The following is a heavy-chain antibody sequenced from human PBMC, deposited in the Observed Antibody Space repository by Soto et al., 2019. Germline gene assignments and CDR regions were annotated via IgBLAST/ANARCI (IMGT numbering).Heavy chain of an antibody. CDR1: VYTFTSDA. J-gene: IGHJ3*02. V-gene: IGHV7-4-1*01. Sequence: ASVKLSFKASVYTFTSDAMSWVRQAPGQGLEWMGWINTNTGTPTYAQGFPGRFVFSLDTSVSTAYLQICSLKAEVTDVFILKNSSGAVRGLCDSFDIWGQGTIVTVSS. CDR2: INTNTGTP. CDR3: KNSSGAVRGLCDSFDI. D-gene: IGHD6-19*01.